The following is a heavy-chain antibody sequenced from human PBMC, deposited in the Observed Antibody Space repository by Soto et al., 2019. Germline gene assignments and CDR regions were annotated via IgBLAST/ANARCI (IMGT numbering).Heavy chain of an antibody. D-gene: IGHD3-16*02. CDR3: ARGKLSDYVWGSYRYHFDY. Sequence: SETLSLTCAAYGGSFSGYYWSWIRQPPGKGLEWIGEINHSGSTNYNPSLKSRVTISVDTSKDQFSLKLSSVTAADTAVYYCARGKLSDYVWGSYRYHFDYWGQGTVVTVSS. CDR1: GGSFSGYY. V-gene: IGHV4-34*01. CDR2: INHSGST. J-gene: IGHJ4*02.